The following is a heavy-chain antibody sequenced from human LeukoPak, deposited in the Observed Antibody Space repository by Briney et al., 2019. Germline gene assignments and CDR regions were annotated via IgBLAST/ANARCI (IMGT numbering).Heavy chain of an antibody. Sequence: SETLSLTCTVSGGSISSYYWSWLRLPPGKGLVWIGYVYYNGNTKYNASLKSRVTISVDTSKNQFSLKLSSVTAADTAVYYCARRSYYDTSGYSAFDIWGQGTMVTVSS. CDR3: ARRSYYDTSGYSAFDI. J-gene: IGHJ3*02. CDR2: VYYNGNT. CDR1: GGSISSYY. D-gene: IGHD3-22*01. V-gene: IGHV4-59*08.